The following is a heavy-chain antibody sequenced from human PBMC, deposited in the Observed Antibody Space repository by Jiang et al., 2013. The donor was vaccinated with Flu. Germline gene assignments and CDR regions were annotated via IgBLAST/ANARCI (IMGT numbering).Heavy chain of an antibody. V-gene: IGHV4-39*01. CDR2: IYYSGST. CDR3: ARPQVAGKDDYYFDY. Sequence: GLVKPSETLSLTCTVSGGSISSSSYYWGWIRQPPGKGLEWIGSIYYSGSTYYNPSLKSRVTISVDTSKNQFSLKLSSVTAADTAVYYCARPQVAGKDDYYFDYWGQGTLVTVSS. D-gene: IGHD6-19*01. CDR1: GGSISSSSYY. J-gene: IGHJ4*02.